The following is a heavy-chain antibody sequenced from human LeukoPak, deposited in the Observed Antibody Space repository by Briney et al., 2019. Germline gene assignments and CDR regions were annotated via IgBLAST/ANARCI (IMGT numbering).Heavy chain of an antibody. CDR3: ARDRGSGIDY. J-gene: IGHJ4*02. D-gene: IGHD3-10*01. CDR1: GDSIDSYY. Sequence: TSETLSLTCTVSGDSIDSYYWSWIRQPPGKGLEWIGYIYYRGTTSYNPFLKSRVTMSVDTSKNQFSLKLSSVTAADTAVYYCARDRGSGIDYWGQGTLVTVSS. V-gene: IGHV4-59*12. CDR2: IYYRGTT.